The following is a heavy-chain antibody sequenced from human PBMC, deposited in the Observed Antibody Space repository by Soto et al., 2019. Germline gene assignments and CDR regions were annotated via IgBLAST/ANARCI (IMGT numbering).Heavy chain of an antibody. CDR2: IGAYNGNT. D-gene: IGHD5-12*01. V-gene: IGHV1-18*04. J-gene: IGHJ6*02. Sequence: ASVKVSCKASGYTFTSYGISWVRQAPGQGLEWMGWIGAYNGNTNYAQKLQGRVTMTTDTSTSTAYMELRSLRSDDTAVYYCARDQATPGTGPYYYYYGMDVWGQGTTVTVSS. CDR3: ARDQATPGTGPYYYYYGMDV. CDR1: GYTFTSYG.